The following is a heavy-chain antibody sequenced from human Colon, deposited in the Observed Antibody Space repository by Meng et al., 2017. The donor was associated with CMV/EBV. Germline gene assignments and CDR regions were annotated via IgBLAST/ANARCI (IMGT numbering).Heavy chain of an antibody. CDR1: GFSVSSNY. J-gene: IGHJ5*02. CDR3: ARLPPPRILVSDWFDP. V-gene: IGHV3-21*01. CDR2: ISSSSSYI. Sequence: GESLKISCAASGFSVSSNYMNWVRQAPGKGLEWVSSISSSSSYIYYADSVKGRFTISRDNAKNSLYLQMNSLRAEDTAVYYCARLPPPRILVSDWFDPWGQGTLVTVSS. D-gene: IGHD3-9*01.